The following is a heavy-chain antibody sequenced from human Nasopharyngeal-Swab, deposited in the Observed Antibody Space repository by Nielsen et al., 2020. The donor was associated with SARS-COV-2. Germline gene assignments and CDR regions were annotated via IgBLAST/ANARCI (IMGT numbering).Heavy chain of an antibody. CDR3: ARDRGIYEYYFDY. J-gene: IGHJ4*02. V-gene: IGHV1-3*01. Sequence: WVRQAPGQRLEWMGWINAGNGNTKYSQKFQGRVTITRDTSASTAYMELSSLRSEDTAVYYCARDRGIYEYYFDYWAREPWSPSPQ. D-gene: IGHD5/OR15-5a*01. CDR2: INAGNGNT.